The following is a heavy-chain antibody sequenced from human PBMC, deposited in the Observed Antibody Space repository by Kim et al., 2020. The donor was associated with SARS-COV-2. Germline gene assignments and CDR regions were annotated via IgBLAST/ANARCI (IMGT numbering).Heavy chain of an antibody. D-gene: IGHD7-27*01. J-gene: IGHJ4*02. Sequence: ASVKVSCKASGYTFTGYHVHWVRQAPGQGLEWMGRIDPNSGGIKYAQKFQGRFTMTRDTSISTAHMDLSSLRSDDTAVYYCATPTGDFNYWGQGTLVTVS. CDR1: GYTFTGYH. CDR3: ATPTGDFNY. V-gene: IGHV1-2*06. CDR2: IDPNSGGI.